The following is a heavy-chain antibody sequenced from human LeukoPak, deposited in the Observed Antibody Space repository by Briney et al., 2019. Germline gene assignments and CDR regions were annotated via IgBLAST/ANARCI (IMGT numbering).Heavy chain of an antibody. J-gene: IGHJ4*02. D-gene: IGHD4/OR15-4a*01. CDR1: GFTFSSCA. V-gene: IGHV3-23*01. CDR2: IRGGGVKT. Sequence: GGSLRPSCAASGFTFSSCAVNWVRQAPGEGLGWVSSIRGGGVKTYYADSVHGRFTISRDDSRNTRYLQMNRLRAEDTAVYYCANGVGANSGPFDSWGQGVLVTVSS. CDR3: ANGVGANSGPFDS.